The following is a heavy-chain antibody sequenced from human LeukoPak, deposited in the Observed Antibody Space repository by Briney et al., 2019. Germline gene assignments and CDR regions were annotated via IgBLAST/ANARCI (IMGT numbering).Heavy chain of an antibody. Sequence: GASVKVSCKASGYTFTNYGISWVRQAPGQGLEWMGWISTYNGNTKYAQKFQGKVTMTTDTSTSLGYMELRSLRSDDTAVYYCARMGPGYCSSTSCYPWFDPWGQGTLVTVSS. J-gene: IGHJ5*02. CDR2: ISTYNGNT. CDR1: GYTFTNYG. D-gene: IGHD2-2*01. CDR3: ARMGPGYCSSTSCYPWFDP. V-gene: IGHV1-18*01.